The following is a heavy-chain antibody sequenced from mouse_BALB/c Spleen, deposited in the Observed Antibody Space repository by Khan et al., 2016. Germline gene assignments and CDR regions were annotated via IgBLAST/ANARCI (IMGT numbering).Heavy chain of an antibody. J-gene: IGHJ3*01. D-gene: IGHD2-3*01. CDR1: GYSITSDYA. Sequence: EVQLQESGPGLVKPSQSLSLTCTVTGYSITSDYAWNWIRQFPGNKLEWMGYISYSGNTSYNPSLKSRISITRDTSKNQFFLQLISVTTEDTATYYCAYNGYYAWFPYWGQGTLVTVSA. CDR3: AYNGYYAWFPY. V-gene: IGHV3-2*02. CDR2: ISYSGNT.